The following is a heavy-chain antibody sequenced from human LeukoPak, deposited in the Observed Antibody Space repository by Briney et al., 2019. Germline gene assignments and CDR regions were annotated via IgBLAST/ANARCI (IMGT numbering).Heavy chain of an antibody. J-gene: IGHJ4*02. CDR3: ARGPQLNY. CDR2: ISYDGSNK. Sequence: QPGGSLRLSCAASGITFSSYAMHWVRQAPGKGLEWVAVISYDGSNKYYADSVKGRFTISRDNSKNTLYLQMNSLRAEDTAVYYCARGPQLNYWGQGTLVTVSS. CDR1: GITFSSYA. V-gene: IGHV3-30-3*01.